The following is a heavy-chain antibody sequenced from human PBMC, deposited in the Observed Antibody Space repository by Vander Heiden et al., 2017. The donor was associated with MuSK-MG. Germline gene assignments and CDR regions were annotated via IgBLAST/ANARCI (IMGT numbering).Heavy chain of an antibody. CDR2: ISGSGGST. Sequence: EVQLLESGGGLVQPGGSLRLSCAASGFTFSSYAMSWVRQAPGKGLEWVSAISGSGGSTYYADSVKGRFTISRDNSKNTLYLQMNSLRAEDTAVYYCAKGPSAAYYDFWSGYQVPIFFDYWGQGTLVTVSS. D-gene: IGHD3-3*01. CDR1: GFTFSSYA. CDR3: AKGPSAAYYDFWSGYQVPIFFDY. J-gene: IGHJ4*02. V-gene: IGHV3-23*01.